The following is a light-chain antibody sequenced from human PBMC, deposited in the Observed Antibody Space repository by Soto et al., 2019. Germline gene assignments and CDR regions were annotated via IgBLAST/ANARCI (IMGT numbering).Light chain of an antibody. V-gene: IGLV2-14*01. J-gene: IGLJ3*02. CDR3: SSFTNTNTGV. CDR2: EVS. CDR1: SSDVGGYNY. Sequence: QSALTQPASVSASPGQSITISCTGTSSDVGGYNYVSWYQQHPGKAPKLMIYEVSNRPSGVSNRFSGSKSGNTASLTISGLQAEDEADYYCSSFTNTNTGVFGGGTKLTVL.